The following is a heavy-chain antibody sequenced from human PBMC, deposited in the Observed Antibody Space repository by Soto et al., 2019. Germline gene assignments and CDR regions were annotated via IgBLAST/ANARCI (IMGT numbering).Heavy chain of an antibody. CDR3: ARIGIAVAGRGDWFDP. CDR2: INAGNGNT. J-gene: IGHJ5*02. D-gene: IGHD6-19*01. V-gene: IGHV1-3*01. CDR1: GYTFTSYA. Sequence: ASVKVSCKASGYTFTSYAMHWVRQAPGQRLEWMGWINAGNGNTNYAQKLQGRVTMTTDTSTSTAYMELRSLRSDDTAVYYCARIGIAVAGRGDWFDPWGQGTLVTVSS.